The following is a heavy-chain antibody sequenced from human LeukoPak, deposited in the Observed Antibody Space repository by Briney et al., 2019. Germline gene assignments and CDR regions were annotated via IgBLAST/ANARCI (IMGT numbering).Heavy chain of an antibody. CDR2: ISGSGGST. CDR3: AKERQWLVRTLFYFDY. D-gene: IGHD6-19*01. V-gene: IGHV3-23*01. J-gene: IGHJ4*02. Sequence: GGSLRLSCAASGFTFSSYAMSWVRQAPGKGLEWVSAISGSGGSTYYADSVKGRFTISRDNSKNTLYLQMNSLRAEDTAVYYCAKERQWLVRTLFYFDYWGQGTLVTVPS. CDR1: GFTFSSYA.